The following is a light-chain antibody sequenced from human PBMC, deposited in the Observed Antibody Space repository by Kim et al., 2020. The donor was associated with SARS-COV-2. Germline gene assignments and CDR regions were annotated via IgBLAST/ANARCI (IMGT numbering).Light chain of an antibody. Sequence: DIAMTQSPLSLPVTPGEPASISCRSSQSLLHSNGYNYLDWYLQKPGQSPQVLIYLGSNRASGVPDRFSGSGSGTDFTLKISRVEAEDVGVYYCMQSLQTITFGQGTRLEIK. CDR1: QSLLHSNGYNY. J-gene: IGKJ5*01. V-gene: IGKV2-28*01. CDR3: MQSLQTIT. CDR2: LGS.